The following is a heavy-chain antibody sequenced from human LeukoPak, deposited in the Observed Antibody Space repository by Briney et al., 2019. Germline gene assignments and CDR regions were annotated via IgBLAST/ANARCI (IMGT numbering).Heavy chain of an antibody. CDR1: GGSISSGDYY. J-gene: IGHJ4*02. Sequence: PSETLSLTCTVSGGSISSGDYYWSWIRQPPGKGLEWIGYIYYSGSTYYSPSLKSRVTISVDTSKNQFSLKLSSVTAADTAVYYCAREDYGDYSAYDYWGQGTLVTVSS. D-gene: IGHD4-17*01. V-gene: IGHV4-30-4*01. CDR2: IYYSGST. CDR3: AREDYGDYSAYDY.